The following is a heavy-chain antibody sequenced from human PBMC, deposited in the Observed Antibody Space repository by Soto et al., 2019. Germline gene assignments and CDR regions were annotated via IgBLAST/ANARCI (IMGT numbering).Heavy chain of an antibody. CDR2: IWYDGSNK. V-gene: IGHV3-33*01. J-gene: IGHJ4*02. CDR3: ARRARGSGSYYLDC. CDR1: GFTFSSYG. D-gene: IGHD3-10*01. Sequence: QVQLVESGGGVVQPGRSLRLSCAASGFTFSSYGMHWVRQAPGKGLEWVAVIWYDGSNKYYADSVKGRFTISRDNSKNTLYLQMNSLRAEDTAVYYCARRARGSGSYYLDCWGQGTLVTVSS.